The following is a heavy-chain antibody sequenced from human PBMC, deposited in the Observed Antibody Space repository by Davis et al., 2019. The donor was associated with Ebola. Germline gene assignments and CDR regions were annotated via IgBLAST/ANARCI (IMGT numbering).Heavy chain of an antibody. J-gene: IGHJ6*04. D-gene: IGHD1-26*01. CDR1: GVSISSGDSY. Sequence: SETLSLTCTVPGVSISSGDSYWSWIRQHPGRGLEWIGFIYYSGSTYYNPSLKSRVTFSVDTSKNQFSLQVTSVTAADTAVYYCARRYSGRYSYHYGMDVWGKGTTVTVSS. CDR3: ARRYSGRYSYHYGMDV. V-gene: IGHV4-31*03. CDR2: IYYSGST.